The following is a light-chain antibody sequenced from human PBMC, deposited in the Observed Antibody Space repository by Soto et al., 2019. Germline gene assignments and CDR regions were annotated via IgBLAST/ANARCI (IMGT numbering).Light chain of an antibody. CDR1: SSDVGGYNY. J-gene: IGLJ3*02. CDR3: TSFTTISTWV. V-gene: IGLV2-14*01. Sequence: QSVLTQPPSASGSPGQSVTISCTGTSSDVGGYNYVSWFQQHPGKAPKLKIYEVSNRPSGVSNRFSGSKSGNTASLTISELQVEDEADYYCTSFTTISTWVFGGGTKLTVL. CDR2: EVS.